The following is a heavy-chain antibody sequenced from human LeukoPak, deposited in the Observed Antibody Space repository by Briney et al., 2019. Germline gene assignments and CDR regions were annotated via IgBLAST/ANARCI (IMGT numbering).Heavy chain of an antibody. CDR1: GFTFSSYS. V-gene: IGHV3-48*01. CDR3: ARSYCSGGSCYLDY. D-gene: IGHD2-15*01. CDR2: ISSGSSTI. J-gene: IGHJ4*02. Sequence: PGGSLRLSCAASGFTFSSYSMNWVRQAPGKGLEWVSYISSGSSTIYYADSVKGRFTISRDNAKNSLYLQMNSLRAEDTAVYYCARSYCSGGSCYLDYWGQGTLVTVSS.